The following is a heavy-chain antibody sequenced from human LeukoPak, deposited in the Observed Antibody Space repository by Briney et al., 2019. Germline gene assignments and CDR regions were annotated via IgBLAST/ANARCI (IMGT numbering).Heavy chain of an antibody. V-gene: IGHV4-38-2*01. CDR1: GYSISSGYY. CDR2: IYHSGST. CDR3: ARQMHDFDY. J-gene: IGHJ4*02. D-gene: IGHD5-24*01. Sequence: SEXLSLTCAVSGYSISSGYYWGWIRQPPGKGLEWIGSIYHSGSTYYNQSLKRRVTISVDTSKTHFSLKLSSVTAADTAVYYCARQMHDFDYWGQGTLVTVSS.